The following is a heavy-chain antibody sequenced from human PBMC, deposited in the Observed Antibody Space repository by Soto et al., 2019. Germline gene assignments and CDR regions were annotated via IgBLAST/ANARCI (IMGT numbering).Heavy chain of an antibody. Sequence: GGSLRLSCAASGFTFSSYAMHWVRQAPGKGLEWVAVISYDGSNKYYADSVKGRFTISRDNSKNTLYLQMNSLRAEDTAVYYCARVIPFDPRRYYYYGMDVRGQGTTVTVSS. V-gene: IGHV3-30-3*01. CDR1: GFTFSSYA. D-gene: IGHD3-16*01. CDR3: ARVIPFDPRRYYYYGMDV. J-gene: IGHJ6*02. CDR2: ISYDGSNK.